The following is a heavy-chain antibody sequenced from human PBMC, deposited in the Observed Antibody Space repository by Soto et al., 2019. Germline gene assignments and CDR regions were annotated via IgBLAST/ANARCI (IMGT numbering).Heavy chain of an antibody. CDR2: IYPGDSDT. CDR1: GYSFTSYW. J-gene: IGHJ6*02. CDR3: ARVSAVAGIFYYGTDF. D-gene: IGHD6-19*01. V-gene: IGHV5-51*01. Sequence: GESLKISCKGSGYSFTSYWIGWVRQMPGKGLEWMGIIYPGDSDTRYSPSFQGQVTISADKSISTAYLQWSSLKASDTAMYYCARVSAVAGIFYYGTDFCGQGIMVTVSS.